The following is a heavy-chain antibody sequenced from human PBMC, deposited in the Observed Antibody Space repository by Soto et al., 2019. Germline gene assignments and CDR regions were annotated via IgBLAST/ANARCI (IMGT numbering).Heavy chain of an antibody. V-gene: IGHV1-2*04. D-gene: IGHD2-2*03. CDR3: ARAGYCISTSCYDPCYYYGMDV. J-gene: IGHJ6*02. CDR1: GYTFTVYD. CDR2: INPNSGGT. Sequence: ASVEVSCKASGYTFTVYDMHLVRQATGQGLERMGWINPNSGGTNYAQKFQGWVTMTRDTSISTAYMELSRLRSDDTAVYYCARAGYCISTSCYDPCYYYGMDVWGQGTTVTVSS.